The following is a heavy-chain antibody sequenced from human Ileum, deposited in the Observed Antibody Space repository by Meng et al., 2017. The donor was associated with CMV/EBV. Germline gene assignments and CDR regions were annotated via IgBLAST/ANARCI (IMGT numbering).Heavy chain of an antibody. V-gene: IGHV3-7*01. J-gene: IGHJ4*02. CDR2: INQDGSEK. D-gene: IGHD1-14*01. CDR1: GFTFNNYW. CDR3: VRDCRNEHLFDY. Sequence: GESLKISCVVSGFTFNNYWMTWVRQAPGKGLEWVANINQDGSEKNYVDSVKGRFSISRDNAKNSLYLQLNSLRAEDTAVYYCVRDCRNEHLFDYWGQGTLVTVSS.